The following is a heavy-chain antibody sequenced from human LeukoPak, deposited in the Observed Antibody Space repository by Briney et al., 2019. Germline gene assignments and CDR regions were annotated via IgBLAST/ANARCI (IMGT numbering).Heavy chain of an antibody. CDR3: AKGGDNGYSGYDLVY. V-gene: IGHV3-30*18. J-gene: IGHJ4*02. D-gene: IGHD5-12*01. CDR2: ISYDGSNQ. Sequence: PGRSLRLSCAASGFTFSSYGMHWVRQAPGKGLEWVAVISYDGSNQYYADSVKGRFTISRDNSMDTLYLQMNSLRAEDTAVYYCAKGGDNGYSGYDLVYWGQGTLVTVSP. CDR1: GFTFSSYG.